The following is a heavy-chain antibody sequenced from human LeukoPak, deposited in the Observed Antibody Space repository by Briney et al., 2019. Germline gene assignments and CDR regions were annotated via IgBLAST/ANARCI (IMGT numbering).Heavy chain of an antibody. J-gene: IGHJ4*02. V-gene: IGHV4-59*01. CDR1: GGSISSYY. CDR2: IYYSGST. CDR3: ARVWYDSSGYYHPFDY. D-gene: IGHD3-22*01. Sequence: PSETLSLTCTVSGGSISSYYWSWIRQPPGKGLEWIGYIYYSGSTNYNPSLKSRVTIPVDTSKNQFSLKLSSVTAADTAVYYCARVWYDSSGYYHPFDYWGQGTLVTVSS.